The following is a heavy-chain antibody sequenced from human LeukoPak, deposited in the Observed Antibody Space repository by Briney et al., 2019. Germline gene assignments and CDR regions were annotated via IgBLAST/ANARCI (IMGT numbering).Heavy chain of an antibody. V-gene: IGHV3-23*01. CDR3: VIDPRTVTTRDYNYYGMDV. Sequence: GGSLRLSCAASGFTFSSYAMSWVRQAPGKGLEWVSVISDSGGSTYYADSMKGRFTISRDNSKNTLYLQMNSLRAEDTAAYHCVIDPRTVTTRDYNYYGMDVWGLGTTATVSS. D-gene: IGHD4-17*01. J-gene: IGHJ6*02. CDR1: GFTFSSYA. CDR2: ISDSGGST.